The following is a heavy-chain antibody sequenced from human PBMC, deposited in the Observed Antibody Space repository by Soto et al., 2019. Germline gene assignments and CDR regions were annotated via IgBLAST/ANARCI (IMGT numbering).Heavy chain of an antibody. CDR1: VGSISSSSYY. CDR3: ARVPRITIFGVVMGWFDP. D-gene: IGHD3-3*01. Sequence: SETLSLTGTVSVGSISSSSYYWGWILQPPGKGLEWIGSIYYSGSTYYNPSLKSRVTISVDTSKNQFSLKLSSVTAADTAVYYCARVPRITIFGVVMGWFDPWGQGTLVTVSS. CDR2: IYYSGST. J-gene: IGHJ5*02. V-gene: IGHV4-39*01.